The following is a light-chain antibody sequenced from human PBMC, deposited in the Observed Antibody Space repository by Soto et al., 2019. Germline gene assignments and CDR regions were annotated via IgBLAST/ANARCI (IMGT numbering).Light chain of an antibody. J-gene: IGKJ3*01. V-gene: IGKV1-33*01. Sequence: DIQMTQSPSSLSASVGDRVTITCQASQDIRKYLNWYQQKPGRAPKLLIYGASNLETGVPSRFSGSEYGTDFTCTISILQPEDIATYYCQHYDHLPPFTFGPGTKVAIK. CDR3: QHYDHLPPFT. CDR2: GAS. CDR1: QDIRKY.